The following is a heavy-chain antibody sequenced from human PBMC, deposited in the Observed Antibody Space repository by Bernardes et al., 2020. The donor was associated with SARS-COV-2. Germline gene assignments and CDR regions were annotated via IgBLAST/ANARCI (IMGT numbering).Heavy chain of an antibody. V-gene: IGHV1-2*04. Sequence: ASVKVSCKASGYTFTGYYMHWVRQAPGQGLEWMGWINPNSGGTNYAQKFQGWVTMTRDTSISTAYMELSRLRSDDTAVYYCARAESRATIVYYYGMDVWGQGTTVTVSS. CDR1: GYTFTGYY. J-gene: IGHJ6*02. D-gene: IGHD5-12*01. CDR3: ARAESRATIVYYYGMDV. CDR2: INPNSGGT.